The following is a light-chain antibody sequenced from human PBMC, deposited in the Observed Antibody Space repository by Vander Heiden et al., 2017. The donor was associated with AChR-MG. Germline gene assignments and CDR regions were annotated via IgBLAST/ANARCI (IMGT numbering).Light chain of an antibody. CDR1: QSIINS. Sequence: DIQMTQSPSSLSASVGDRVTITWRASQSIINSLNWYQQKPGEAPNLLIYAASTLQSGVPSRFSGSGSGTNFTLIISSLQPDDFATYYCQQSYGTPYTFGQGTRLEIK. V-gene: IGKV1-39*01. J-gene: IGKJ2*01. CDR2: AAS. CDR3: QQSYGTPYT.